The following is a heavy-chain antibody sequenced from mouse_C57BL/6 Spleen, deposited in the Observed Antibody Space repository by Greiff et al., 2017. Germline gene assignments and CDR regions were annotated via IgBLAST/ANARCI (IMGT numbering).Heavy chain of an antibody. Sequence: VQLQQSGAELVRPGASVKLSCTASGFNIKDDYMHWVKQRPEQGLEWIGWIDPENGDTEYAAKFQGKATITADTSSNTANLQLSSLTSEDTACYYFITWSTMISRDNAMDYWGQGTSVTVSS. V-gene: IGHV14-4*01. CDR1: GFNIKDDY. D-gene: IGHD2-4*01. J-gene: IGHJ4*01. CDR3: ITWSTMISRDNAMDY. CDR2: IDPENGDT.